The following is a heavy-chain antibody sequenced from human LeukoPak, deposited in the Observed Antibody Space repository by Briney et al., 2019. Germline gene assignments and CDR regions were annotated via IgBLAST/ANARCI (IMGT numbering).Heavy chain of an antibody. D-gene: IGHD6-13*01. CDR3: ARGSGNSWYFYFDY. CDR1: GFTFSSYA. J-gene: IGHJ4*02. CDR2: ISSSSSYI. V-gene: IGHV3-21*01. Sequence: GGSLRLSCAASGFTFSSYAMHWVRQAPGKGLEWVSSISSSSSYIYYADSVKGRFTISRDNAKNSLYLQMNSLRAEDAAVYYCARGSGNSWYFYFDYWGQGTLVTVSS.